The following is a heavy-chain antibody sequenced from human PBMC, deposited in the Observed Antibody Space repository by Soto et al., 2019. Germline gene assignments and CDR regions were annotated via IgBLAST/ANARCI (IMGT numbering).Heavy chain of an antibody. CDR3: ARHPGAFYYDNSDYHFHDY. V-gene: IGHV3-66*04. CDR1: GLSVVGSY. J-gene: IGHJ4*02. Sequence: GGSLRLSCAASGLSVVGSYMNWFRQSPQKGLEWISVIYPDDNTYYAESVRGRFTLSKDSSRNTVSLQMNSLRAEDTAVYYCARHPGAFYYDNSDYHFHDYWGQGTMVTVSS. D-gene: IGHD3-22*01. CDR2: IYPDDNT.